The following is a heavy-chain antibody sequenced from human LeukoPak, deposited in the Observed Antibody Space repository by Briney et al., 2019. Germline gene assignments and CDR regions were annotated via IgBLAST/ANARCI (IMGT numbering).Heavy chain of an antibody. CDR3: ARAPRPGFWSGYCEY. V-gene: IGHV3-7*01. CDR2: IKQDGGVE. D-gene: IGHD3-3*01. CDR1: GFTFSTYW. J-gene: IGHJ4*02. Sequence: GGSLRLSCAASGFTFSTYWMSWVRQAPGKGLEWVANIKQDGGVEYYVDSVKGRFTISRDNAKNSLYLQMNSLRGEDTAVYYCARAPRPGFWSGYCEYWGQGTLVTVSS.